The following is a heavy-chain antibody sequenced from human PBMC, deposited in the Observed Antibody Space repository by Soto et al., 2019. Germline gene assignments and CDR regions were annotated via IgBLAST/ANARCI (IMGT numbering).Heavy chain of an antibody. V-gene: IGHV4-59*01. CDR3: ARVSAGYWYFDL. Sequence: QVQLQESGPGLVKPSETLSLTCTVSGGSISSYYWSWIRQPPGKGLEWIGYIYYSGSTNYNPFLKSRVTTSVDTSKNQFSLKLSSVTAADTAVYYCARVSAGYWYFDLWGRGTLVTVSS. CDR1: GGSISSYY. D-gene: IGHD6-19*01. J-gene: IGHJ2*01. CDR2: IYYSGST.